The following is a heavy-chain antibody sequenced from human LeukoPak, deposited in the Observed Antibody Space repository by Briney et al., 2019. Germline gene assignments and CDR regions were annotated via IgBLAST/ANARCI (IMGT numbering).Heavy chain of an antibody. J-gene: IGHJ4*02. V-gene: IGHV3-23*01. Sequence: QTGGSLRLSCAASGFTFSNYAMTWVRQAPGKGLEWVSTVTGSSTSTFYADSVKGRFTTSRDNSKHTLFLQLNSLTAEDTAIYFCAKRLDGSGYWFDYWGQGTLVTVSS. CDR2: VTGSSTST. CDR1: GFTFSNYA. CDR3: AKRLDGSGYWFDY. D-gene: IGHD3-10*01.